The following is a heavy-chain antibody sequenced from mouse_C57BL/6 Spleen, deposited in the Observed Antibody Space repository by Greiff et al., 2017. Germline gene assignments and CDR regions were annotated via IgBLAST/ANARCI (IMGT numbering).Heavy chain of an antibody. Sequence: EVKLMESGGGLVKPGGSLKLSCAASGFTFSSYAMSWVRQTPEKGLEWVATISDGGSYSYYPDNVKGRFTISSDNAKNNRYLQMSHLKSENTAMYDCARDRDYDDPLYAMEYWGQGTSVTVSS. V-gene: IGHV5-4*01. CDR2: ISDGGSYS. D-gene: IGHD2-4*01. CDR3: ARDRDYDDPLYAMEY. J-gene: IGHJ4*01. CDR1: GFTFSSYA.